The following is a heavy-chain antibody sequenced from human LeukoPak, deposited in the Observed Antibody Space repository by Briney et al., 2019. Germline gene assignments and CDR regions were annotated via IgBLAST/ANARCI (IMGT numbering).Heavy chain of an antibody. CDR2: IKQDGSEQ. J-gene: IGHJ6*02. CDR3: ARDPYSSSWSYGMDV. CDR1: GFTFSNAW. V-gene: IGHV3-7*05. D-gene: IGHD6-13*01. Sequence: PGGSLRLSCAASGFTFSNAWMSWGRQTPEKGLEWVANIKQDGSEQVYVDSVKGRFTISRDNAKSSLYLQMNSLRAEDTAVCYCARDPYSSSWSYGMDVWGQGTTVTVSS.